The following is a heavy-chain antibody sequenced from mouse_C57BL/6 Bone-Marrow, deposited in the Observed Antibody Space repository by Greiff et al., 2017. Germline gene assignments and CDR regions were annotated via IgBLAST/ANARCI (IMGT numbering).Heavy chain of an antibody. CDR1: GFNITDDY. CDR2: IGPENGDT. D-gene: IGHD1-1*01. J-gene: IGHJ2*01. CDR3: TTLYYCGSSHEGY. Sequence: EVQLQQSGAELVRPGASVKLSCTASGFNITDDYMHWVKQRPEQGLEWIGWIGPENGDTEYASKFQGKATITADTSSNTAYLQLSSLTSEDTAVYYCTTLYYCGSSHEGYWGQGTTLTVSS. V-gene: IGHV14-4*01.